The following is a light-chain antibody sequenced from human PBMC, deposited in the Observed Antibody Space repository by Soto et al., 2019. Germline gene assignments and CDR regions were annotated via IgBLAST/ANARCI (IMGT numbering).Light chain of an antibody. CDR2: EVT. J-gene: IGLJ2*01. CDR1: SSDVGGHNY. CDR3: SSYAGRNSVV. Sequence: QSALTQPPSASGSPGQSVTISCTGTSSDVGGHNYVSWYQQHPGRAPKLMIYEVTKRPSGVPDRFSGSKSGNTASLTVSGLQAEDEAAYYCSSYAGRNSVVFGGGTKVTVL. V-gene: IGLV2-8*01.